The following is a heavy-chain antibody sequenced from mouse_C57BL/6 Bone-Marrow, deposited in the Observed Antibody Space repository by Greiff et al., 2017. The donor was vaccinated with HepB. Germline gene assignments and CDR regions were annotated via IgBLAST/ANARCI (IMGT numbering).Heavy chain of an antibody. CDR2: IDPEDGET. Sequence: EVQLQESGAELVKPGASVKLSCTASGFNIKDYYMHWVKQRTEQGLEWIGRIDPEDGETKYAPNFQGKATITADTSSNTAYLQLSSLTSEDTAVYYCARGDDGTIGGYWGQGTTLTVSS. J-gene: IGHJ2*01. CDR3: ARGDDGTIGGY. CDR1: GFNIKDYY. D-gene: IGHD2-3*01. V-gene: IGHV14-2*01.